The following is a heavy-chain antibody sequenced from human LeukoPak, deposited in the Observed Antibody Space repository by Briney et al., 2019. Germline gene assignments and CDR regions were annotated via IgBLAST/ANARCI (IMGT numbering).Heavy chain of an antibody. Sequence: ASVKVSCKASGYTFTGYYMHWVRQAPGQGLEWMGWINPNSGGTNYAQKFQGRVTMTRDTSISTAYMELSRLRSDDTAVYYCAREPLRYYDFWSGQTPDYYYMDVWGKGTTVTASS. CDR2: INPNSGGT. J-gene: IGHJ6*03. V-gene: IGHV1-2*02. CDR3: AREPLRYYDFWSGQTPDYYYMDV. D-gene: IGHD3-3*01. CDR1: GYTFTGYY.